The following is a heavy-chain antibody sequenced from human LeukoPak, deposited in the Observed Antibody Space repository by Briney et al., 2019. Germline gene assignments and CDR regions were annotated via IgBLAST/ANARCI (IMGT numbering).Heavy chain of an antibody. CDR3: ATPRHSSSWYPPFDY. Sequence: GGSLRLSCAASGFTVSSNYMSWVRQAPGKGLERVSVIYSGGSTYYADSVKGRFTISRDNSKNTLYLQMNSLRAEDTAVYYCATPRHSSSWYPPFDYWGQGTLVTVSS. D-gene: IGHD6-13*01. CDR1: GFTVSSNY. CDR2: IYSGGST. V-gene: IGHV3-66*01. J-gene: IGHJ4*02.